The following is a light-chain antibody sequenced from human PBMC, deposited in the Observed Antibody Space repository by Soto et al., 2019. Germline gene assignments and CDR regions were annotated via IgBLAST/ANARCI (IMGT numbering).Light chain of an antibody. J-gene: IGKJ5*01. CDR1: HSVGGD. V-gene: IGKV3-11*01. CDR3: QQRNKLVT. Sequence: EVVLTQSPATLSLSPGERATLSCRATHSVGGDLAWYQHKPGQAPRLLIYDASNRATGIPARFSGSGSGTDFTLTISSLEPGDFAVYYCQQRNKLVTFGQGTRLEIK. CDR2: DAS.